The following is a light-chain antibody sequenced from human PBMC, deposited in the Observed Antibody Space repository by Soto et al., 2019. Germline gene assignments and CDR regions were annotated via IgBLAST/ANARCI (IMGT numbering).Light chain of an antibody. CDR1: SSDVGAYNH. CDR3: CSYAGRYIDVL. Sequence: QSVLTQPRSVSGSPGQSVTISCTGSSSDVGAYNHVSWYQQHPGKAPKLLVYEVTKRPSGVPDRFSGSKSDNTASLTISGLQGDDEADYYCCSYAGRYIDVLFGGGTKVTVL. CDR2: EVT. V-gene: IGLV2-11*01. J-gene: IGLJ2*01.